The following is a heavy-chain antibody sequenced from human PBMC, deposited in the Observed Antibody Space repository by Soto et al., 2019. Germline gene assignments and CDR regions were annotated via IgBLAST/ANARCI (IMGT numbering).Heavy chain of an antibody. CDR1: GFTFSSYG. CDR3: ARDLAYCGGDCYSRSYYYGMDV. D-gene: IGHD2-21*02. J-gene: IGHJ6*02. V-gene: IGHV3-33*01. Sequence: QVQLVESGGGVVQPGRSLRLSCAASGFTFSSYGMHWVRQAPGKGLEWVAVIWYDGSNKYYADSVKGRFTISRDNSKNTLDLQMNSLRAEDTAVYYCARDLAYCGGDCYSRSYYYGMDVWGQGTTVTVSS. CDR2: IWYDGSNK.